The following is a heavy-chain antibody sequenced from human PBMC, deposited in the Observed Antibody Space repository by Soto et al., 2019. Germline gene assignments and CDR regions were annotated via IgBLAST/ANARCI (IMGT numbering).Heavy chain of an antibody. CDR2: IYYSGST. CDR3: ARDTVTPPYYYYYYGMDV. CDR1: GGSISGSSYY. D-gene: IGHD4-4*01. V-gene: IGHV4-39*01. J-gene: IGHJ6*02. Sequence: LSLTCTVSGGSISGSSYYWGWIRQPPGKGLEWIGSIYYSGSTYYNPSLKSRVTISVDTSKNQFSLKLSSVTAADTAVYYCARDTVTPPYYYYYYGMDVWGQGTTVTVSS.